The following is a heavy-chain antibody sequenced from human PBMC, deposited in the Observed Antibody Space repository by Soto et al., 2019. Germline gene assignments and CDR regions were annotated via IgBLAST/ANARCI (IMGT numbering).Heavy chain of an antibody. CDR1: GYTFTSYD. D-gene: IGHD2-8*01. CDR3: ARGLGYCTNGICHDAFDI. Sequence: ASVKVSCKASGYTFTSYDINWVRQATGQRLEWMGWMNPNSGNAGYAQKFQGRVTMTRNTSISTAYMELSSLRSEDTAVYYCARGLGYCTNGICHDAFDIWGQGTMVTLSS. J-gene: IGHJ3*02. CDR2: MNPNSGNA. V-gene: IGHV1-8*01.